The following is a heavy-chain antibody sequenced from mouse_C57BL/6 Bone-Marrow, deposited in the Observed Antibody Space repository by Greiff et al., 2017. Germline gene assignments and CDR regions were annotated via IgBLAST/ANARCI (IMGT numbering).Heavy chain of an antibody. Sequence: QVHVKQPGAELVKPGASVKLSCKASGYTFTNYWMHWVKQRPGQGLEWIGMMHPNGGSPDYNEKFKSEATLSVDNSSRTAYMELSSLTSEDSAVYYCARSYDYDDYTMDYGGQGTSVTVSS. CDR2: MHPNGGSP. J-gene: IGHJ4*01. V-gene: IGHV1-64*01. CDR1: GYTFTNYW. D-gene: IGHD2-4*01. CDR3: ARSYDYDDYTMDY.